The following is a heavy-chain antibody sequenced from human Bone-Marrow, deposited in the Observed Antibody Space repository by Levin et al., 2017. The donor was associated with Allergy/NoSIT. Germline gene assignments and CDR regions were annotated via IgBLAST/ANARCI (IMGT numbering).Heavy chain of an antibody. CDR2: ISGKNGKT. Sequence: PGGSLRLSCKTSGYIFTNYAISWVRQAPEGGLEWMGWISGKNGKTKYAQKFQGRVTMTTDISSSTVYMELRILTSDDTATYYCAREDYGDYGSEGANWFDPWGQGTLVTVSS. V-gene: IGHV1-18*01. CDR3: AREDYGDYGSEGANWFDP. CDR1: GYIFTNYA. J-gene: IGHJ5*02. D-gene: IGHD4-17*01.